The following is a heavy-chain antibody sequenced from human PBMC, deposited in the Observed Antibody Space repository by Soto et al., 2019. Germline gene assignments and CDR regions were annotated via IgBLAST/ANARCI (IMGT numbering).Heavy chain of an antibody. V-gene: IGHV3-30*03. Sequence: QVQLVESGGGVVQNGTSLTLSCAASGFSFSTYAMHWVRQSPGKGLEWIAFISSDGDKFFYADSVKGRFTVSRDSSMNVLNLQMSRLRPEDTAIYYCARVRPSGLFCSGSTCYAGSHNYYYYAMDVWGLGTTVTVSS. D-gene: IGHD2-15*01. CDR2: ISSDGDKF. CDR3: ARVRPSGLFCSGSTCYAGSHNYYYYAMDV. J-gene: IGHJ6*02. CDR1: GFSFSTYA.